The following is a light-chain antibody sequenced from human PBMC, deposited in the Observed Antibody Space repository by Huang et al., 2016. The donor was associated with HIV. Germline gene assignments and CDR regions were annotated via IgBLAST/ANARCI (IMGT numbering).Light chain of an antibody. CDR2: GAS. Sequence: EIVMTQSPATLSVSPGERATLSCRASQSVSGNLAWYQQKPGQAPRLLIYGASTRATGIPARFSGSGSGTEFTLTISSLQSEDVAVYYCQQYNDWLTFGGGTKVDIK. J-gene: IGKJ4*01. V-gene: IGKV3-15*01. CDR1: QSVSGN. CDR3: QQYNDWLT.